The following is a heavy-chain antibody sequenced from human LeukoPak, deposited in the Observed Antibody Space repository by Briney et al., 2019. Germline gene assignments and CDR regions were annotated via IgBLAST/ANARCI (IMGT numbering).Heavy chain of an antibody. J-gene: IGHJ4*02. CDR3: ARGGYFDY. CDR2: ISSSSSYI. Sequence: PGGSLRLSCVASGFTFSSFSMNWVRQAPGKGLEWVSSISSSSSYIYYADSAKGRFTISRDNAKNSLYLQMNSLRVEDTAVYYCARGGYFDYWGQGTLVTVSS. V-gene: IGHV3-21*01. CDR1: GFTFSSFS.